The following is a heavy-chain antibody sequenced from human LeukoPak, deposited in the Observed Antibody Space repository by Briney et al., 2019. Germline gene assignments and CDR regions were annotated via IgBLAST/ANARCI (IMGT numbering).Heavy chain of an antibody. CDR2: IFTSGIT. CDR3: AREISGTNYNPLGYMDV. J-gene: IGHJ6*03. CDR1: GGSISLYY. D-gene: IGHD3-10*01. V-gene: IGHV4-4*07. Sequence: SETLSLTCTVSGGSISLYYWNWIRQPAGRGLEWIGRIFTSGITNYNPSLKSRVTMSVEKSKSQFSLALSSVTAADTAVYYRAREISGTNYNPLGYMDVWGKGTAVTVSS.